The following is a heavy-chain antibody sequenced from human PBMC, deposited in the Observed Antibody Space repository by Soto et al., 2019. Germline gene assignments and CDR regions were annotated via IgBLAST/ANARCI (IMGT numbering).Heavy chain of an antibody. Sequence: PGGPLRLSYADSGFTFSRYAMHWVRQAPGKGLEYVSAISSNGGSTYYANSVKGRFTISRDNSKNTLYLQMGSLRAEDMAVYYCARGPGYYFEYWGQGTLVTVSS. J-gene: IGHJ4*02. CDR3: ARGPGYYFEY. V-gene: IGHV3-64*01. CDR2: ISSNGGST. CDR1: GFTFSRYA.